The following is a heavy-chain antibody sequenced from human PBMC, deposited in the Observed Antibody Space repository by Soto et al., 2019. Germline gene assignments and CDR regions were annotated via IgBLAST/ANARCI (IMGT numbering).Heavy chain of an antibody. D-gene: IGHD2-8*01. CDR1: GDVFRSYG. CDR3: ARVRCFNGLCHTADYGMDV. CDR2: IIPRSGTT. Sequence: ASVKVSCKASGDVFRSYGINWVRQAPGQGLEWMGGIIPRSGTTNYAQKFQGRVGITADESTDTVYMELSRLRSEDTAVYFCARVRCFNGLCHTADYGMDVWGQGTTVTVSS. V-gene: IGHV1-69*13. J-gene: IGHJ6*02.